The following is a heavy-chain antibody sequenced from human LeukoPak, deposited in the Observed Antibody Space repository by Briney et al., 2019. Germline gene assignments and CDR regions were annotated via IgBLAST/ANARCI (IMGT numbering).Heavy chain of an antibody. J-gene: IGHJ4*02. CDR3: ATRNYGGLDY. D-gene: IGHD4-23*01. CDR2: ISGSGGRT. V-gene: IGHV3-23*01. CDR1: GFTFSSYA. Sequence: GGSLRLSCAASGFTFSSYAMSWVRQAPGKGLEWVSAISGSGGRTYSADSVKGRFTISRDNSKNTLYLQMNSLRAEDTAVYYCATRNYGGLDYWGQGTLVTVSS.